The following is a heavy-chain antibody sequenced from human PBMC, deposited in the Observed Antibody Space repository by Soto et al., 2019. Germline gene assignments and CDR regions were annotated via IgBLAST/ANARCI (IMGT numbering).Heavy chain of an antibody. Sequence: QVQLVESGGGVVQPGTSLRLSCAASGFTFSDYGMHWVRQAPGKGLEWVAVIWYDGSKKYYGDSVKGRFTISRDNSKKILYLQMNSLRAEETAVYYCARQSLGNIRLRGFDYWGQGTLVTVSS. CDR3: ARQSLGNIRLRGFDY. CDR2: IWYDGSKK. D-gene: IGHD1-1*01. CDR1: GFTFSDYG. J-gene: IGHJ4*02. V-gene: IGHV3-33*01.